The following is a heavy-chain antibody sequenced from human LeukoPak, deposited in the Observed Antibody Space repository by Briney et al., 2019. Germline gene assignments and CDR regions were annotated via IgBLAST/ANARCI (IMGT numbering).Heavy chain of an antibody. CDR1: GFTFDDYA. V-gene: IGHV3-9*01. J-gene: IGHJ6*03. D-gene: IGHD4-17*01. Sequence: GGSLRLSCAASGFTFDDYAMHWVRQAPGKGLEWVSGISWNSGSIGYADSVKGRFTISRDNAKNSLYLQMNSLRAEDTALYYCAKDGVGWTTVTTGDYYYYMDVWGKGTTVTISS. CDR2: ISWNSGSI. CDR3: AKDGVGWTTVTTGDYYYYMDV.